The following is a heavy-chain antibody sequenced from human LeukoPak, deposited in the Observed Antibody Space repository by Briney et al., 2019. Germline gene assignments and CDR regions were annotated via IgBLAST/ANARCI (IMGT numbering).Heavy chain of an antibody. V-gene: IGHV3-23*01. CDR2: ILGSGGGA. J-gene: IGHJ4*02. CDR1: GFTFTNYA. Sequence: GGSLTLSCAASGFTFTNYAMSWVRQAPGEGLEWVSGILGSGGGAFYADSVKGRFTISRDNSKNTVFLQMNSLRSDDTAVYYCARAWDPEYYYDSSGYYYYWGQGTLVTVSS. D-gene: IGHD3-22*01. CDR3: ARAWDPEYYYDSSGYYYY.